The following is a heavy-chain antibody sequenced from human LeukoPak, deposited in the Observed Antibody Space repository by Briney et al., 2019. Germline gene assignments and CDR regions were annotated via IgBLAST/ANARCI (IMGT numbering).Heavy chain of an antibody. CDR2: ISAYNGNT. Sequence: ASVKLSCKASGYTFTSYGISWERQAPGQGLEWMGWISAYNGNTNYAQKLQGRVTMTTDTSTSTAYMELRSLRSDDTAVYYCARVVAGRNYFDYWGQGTLVTVSS. J-gene: IGHJ4*02. CDR1: GYTFTSYG. V-gene: IGHV1-18*01. D-gene: IGHD6-19*01. CDR3: ARVVAGRNYFDY.